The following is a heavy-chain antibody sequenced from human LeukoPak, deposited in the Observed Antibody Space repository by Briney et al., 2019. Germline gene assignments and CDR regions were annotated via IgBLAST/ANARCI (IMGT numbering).Heavy chain of an antibody. D-gene: IGHD6-13*01. J-gene: IGHJ4*02. V-gene: IGHV3-30*03. CDR2: ISNDGNVK. Sequence: PGSSLRLSCAASGFTFSSYGMHWVRQAPGKGLEWVAVISNDGNVKFYSDSVKGRFTISRDNSRNALYLQMNSLRIEDTAVYYCASAGYSTNWYVVDYWGQGTLFTVSS. CDR1: GFTFSSYG. CDR3: ASAGYSTNWYVVDY.